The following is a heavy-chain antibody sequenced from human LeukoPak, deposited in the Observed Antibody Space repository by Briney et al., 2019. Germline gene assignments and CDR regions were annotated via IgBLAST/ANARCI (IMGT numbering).Heavy chain of an antibody. CDR1: GFTFSNYA. Sequence: PGGSLRLSCAASGFTFSNYAMHWVRQAPGKGLEWVAVISYDESSEYYADSVKGRFTISRDNSKNTLYLQMNSLRAEDTAVYYCARDNNGDYWGQGTLVIVSS. CDR3: ARDNNGDY. D-gene: IGHD1/OR15-1a*01. J-gene: IGHJ4*02. CDR2: ISYDESSE. V-gene: IGHV3-30*01.